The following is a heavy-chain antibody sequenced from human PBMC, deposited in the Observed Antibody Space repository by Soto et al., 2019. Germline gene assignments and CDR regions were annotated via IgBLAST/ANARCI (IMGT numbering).Heavy chain of an antibody. V-gene: IGHV3-23*01. J-gene: IGHJ3*01. CDR1: GFTFGNYG. D-gene: IGHD2-21*02. CDR3: AKGFIVVVTVIRPDDAGDV. CDR2: ISGGGGST. Sequence: DVQLLESGGGLVQPGGSLRLSCAASGFTFGNYGMNWVRQAPGKGLEWASGISGGGGSTYYADSVKARFTVAREPSKYTVFLEMNSLRAEDTAVYYCAKGFIVVVTVIRPDDAGDVWGEGTVVTVSS.